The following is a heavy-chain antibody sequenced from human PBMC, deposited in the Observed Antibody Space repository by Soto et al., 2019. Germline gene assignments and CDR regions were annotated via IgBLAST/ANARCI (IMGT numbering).Heavy chain of an antibody. CDR3: ARGGNGYENWPPYYYYGMDV. D-gene: IGHD5-12*01. CDR1: GFTFDSYW. J-gene: IGHJ6*02. CDR2: IKQDGGQT. V-gene: IGHV3-7*01. Sequence: GGSLRLSCAASGFTFDSYWMTWVRQASGKGLEWVAHIKQDGGQTYYVDSVKGRFTISRDNAKASLYLQMNSLRAEDTSVYFCARGGNGYENWPPYYYYGMDVWGQGTTVTVS.